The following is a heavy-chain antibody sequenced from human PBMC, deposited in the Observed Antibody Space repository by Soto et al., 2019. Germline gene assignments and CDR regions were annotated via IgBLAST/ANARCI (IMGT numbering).Heavy chain of an antibody. CDR3: ARDLRYSYGHRYYYYGMDG. Sequence: QVPLVQSGAEVKKPGASVKVSCKASGYTFTGYYMHWVRQAPGQGLEWMGWINPNSGGTNYVQKFQGWVTMTRDTSISTAYMELGRLRSDDTAVYCCARDLRYSYGHRYYYYGMDGWVQGTTVTVSS. CDR2: INPNSGGT. CDR1: GYTFTGYY. D-gene: IGHD5-18*01. V-gene: IGHV1-2*04. J-gene: IGHJ6*02.